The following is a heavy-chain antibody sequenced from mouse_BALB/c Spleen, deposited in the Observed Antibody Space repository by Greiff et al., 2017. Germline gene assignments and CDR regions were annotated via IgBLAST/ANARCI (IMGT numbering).Heavy chain of an antibody. CDR1: GYTFTDYW. CDR3: ARTTYYYAMDY. J-gene: IGHJ4*01. CDR2: IDTSDSYT. Sequence: VQLQQPGAELVMPGASVKMSCKASGYTFTDYWMHWVKQRPGQGLEWIGAIDTSDSYTSYNQKFKGKATLTVDESSSTAYMQLSSLTSEDSAVYYCARTTYYYAMDYWGQGTSVTVSS. V-gene: IGHV1-69*01.